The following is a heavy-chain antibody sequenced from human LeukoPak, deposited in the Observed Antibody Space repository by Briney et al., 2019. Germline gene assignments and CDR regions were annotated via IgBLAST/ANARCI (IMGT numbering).Heavy chain of an antibody. CDR2: IIPILGIA. V-gene: IGHV1-69*04. J-gene: IGHJ5*02. D-gene: IGHD2-2*01. CDR3: AREGSTSNSFDP. CDR1: GYTFTTHD. Sequence: ASVKVSCKASGYTFTTHDLTWVRQAPGQGLEWMGRIIPILGIANYAQKFQGRVTITADKSTSTAYMELSSLRSEDTAVYYCAREGSTSNSFDPWGQGTLVTVSS.